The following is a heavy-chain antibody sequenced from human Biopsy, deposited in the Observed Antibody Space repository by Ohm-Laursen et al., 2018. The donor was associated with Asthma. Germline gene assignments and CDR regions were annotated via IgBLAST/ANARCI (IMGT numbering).Heavy chain of an antibody. D-gene: IGHD2-8*01. J-gene: IGHJ5*01. V-gene: IGHV4-31*03. CDR3: ARDLSGYCTSSACYGFDS. Sequence: TLSLTCPVSGGSLSSGPYYWSWVRQHPGKGLEWIGYINYSGSTFYSPSLESRVTVSVDTSKNQFSLKLSSVTAADTAVYYCARDLSGYCTSSACYGFDSWGQRTLVTVSS. CDR1: GGSLSSGPYY. CDR2: INYSGST.